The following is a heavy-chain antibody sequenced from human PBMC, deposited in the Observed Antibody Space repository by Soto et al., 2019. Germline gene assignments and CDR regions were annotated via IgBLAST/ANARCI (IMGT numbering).Heavy chain of an antibody. Sequence: QVQLVESGGGLVKPGGSLRLSCAASGFTFSDYYMSWIRQAPGKGLEWISYISSSSSYTNYADSVKGRFTISRDNAKNSLYLQMTSLGAEDTAVYYCARTGDSYGHYPFDYWGQGTLVTVSS. CDR2: ISSSSSYT. V-gene: IGHV3-11*05. CDR1: GFTFSDYY. J-gene: IGHJ4*02. D-gene: IGHD4-17*01. CDR3: ARTGDSYGHYPFDY.